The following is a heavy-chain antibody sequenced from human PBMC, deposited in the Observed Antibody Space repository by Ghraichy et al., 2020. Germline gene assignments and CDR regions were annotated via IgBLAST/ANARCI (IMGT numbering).Heavy chain of an antibody. CDR3: ARIGYGYSYGSGFDY. CDR2: IQHNGAQK. Sequence: VASIQHNGAQKFYADSVKGRFTISRDNSKNTLYVQMSDLRVADTDTYFCARIGYGYSYGSGFDYWGRGTLVTVST. J-gene: IGHJ4*02. V-gene: IGHV3-30*15. D-gene: IGHD5-18*01.